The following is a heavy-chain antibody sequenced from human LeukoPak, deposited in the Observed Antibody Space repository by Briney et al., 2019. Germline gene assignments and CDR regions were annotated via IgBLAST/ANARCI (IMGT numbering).Heavy chain of an antibody. D-gene: IGHD6-19*01. CDR1: GFTFNSYA. V-gene: IGHV3-23*01. CDR2: ISGSGDST. J-gene: IGHJ4*02. Sequence: HPGGSLRLSCAVSGFTFNSYAMSWVRQAPGKGLEWVSAISGSGDSTYYVDSVKGRFTISRDNSKNTLYLQMNSLRAEDTAVYYCARGHSGIAVAGIDYWGQGTLVTVSS. CDR3: ARGHSGIAVAGIDY.